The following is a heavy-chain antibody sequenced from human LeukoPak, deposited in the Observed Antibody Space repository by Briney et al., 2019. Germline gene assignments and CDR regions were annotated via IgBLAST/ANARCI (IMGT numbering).Heavy chain of an antibody. V-gene: IGHV1-8*01. CDR2: MNPKSGKT. Sequence: ASVKVSCTASGYTFTSYDIKCVRQATGQGLEWVGWMNPKSGKTGYAQTFQGRVTMNRNTSISTAYMELSILRSEDTAVYYCARGDRCVRGVIEVIGNWFDPWGQGTLVTVSS. D-gene: IGHD3-10*02. J-gene: IGHJ5*02. CDR1: GYTFTSYD. CDR3: ARGDRCVRGVIEVIGNWFDP.